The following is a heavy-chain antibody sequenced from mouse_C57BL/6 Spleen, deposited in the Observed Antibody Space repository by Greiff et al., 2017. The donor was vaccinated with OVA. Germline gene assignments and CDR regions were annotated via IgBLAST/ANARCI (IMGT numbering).Heavy chain of an antibody. D-gene: IGHD1-1*01. CDR3: ARSPITTVVAPYWYFDV. V-gene: IGHV1-19*01. Sequence: EVKLMESGPVLVKPGASVKMSCKASGYTFTDYYMNWVKQSHGKSLEWIGVINPYNGGTSYNQKFKGKATLTVDKSSSTAYMELNSLTSEDSAVYYCARSPITTVVAPYWYFDVWGTGTTVTVSS. J-gene: IGHJ1*03. CDR2: INPYNGGT. CDR1: GYTFTDYY.